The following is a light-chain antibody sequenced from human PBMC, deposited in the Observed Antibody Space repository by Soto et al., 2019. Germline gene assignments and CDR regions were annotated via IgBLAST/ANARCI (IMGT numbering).Light chain of an antibody. CDR2: DAS. CDR3: QQYDNLPPLT. CDR1: QDISNY. Sequence: DIQMTQSPSSLSASVGARVTITCQASQDISNYLNWYQQKPGKAPKLLIYDASNLETGVPSRFSGSGSGTDFTFTISRLQPEDSATYYCQQYDNLPPLTFGGGTKVEIK. J-gene: IGKJ4*01. V-gene: IGKV1-33*01.